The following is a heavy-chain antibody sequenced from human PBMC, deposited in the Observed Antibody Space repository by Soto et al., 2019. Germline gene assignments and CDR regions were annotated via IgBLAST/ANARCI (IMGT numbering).Heavy chain of an antibody. CDR2: INHSGST. CDR1: GGSFSGYY. V-gene: IGHV4-34*01. J-gene: IGHJ6*02. CDR3: ARGCGYYDSSGSYYYYYGMDV. Sequence: SETLSLTCAVYGGSFSGYYWSWIRQPPGKGLEWIGEINHSGSTNYNPSLKSRVTISVDTSKNQFSLKLSSVTAADTAVYYCARGCGYYDSSGSYYYYYGMDVWGQGTTVTVSS. D-gene: IGHD3-22*01.